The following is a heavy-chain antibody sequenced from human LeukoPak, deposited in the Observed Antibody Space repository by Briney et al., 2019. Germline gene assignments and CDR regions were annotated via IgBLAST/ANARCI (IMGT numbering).Heavy chain of an antibody. CDR2: IYWDDEK. J-gene: IGHJ3*01. CDR1: GFSLSSSGVG. CDR3: AHRLHSDYGHDAFGF. V-gene: IGHV2-5*02. D-gene: IGHD5-12*01. Sequence: SGPTLVKPTQTLTLTCTFSGFSLSSSGVGVGWIRQPPGKALAWLALIYWDDEKRYSPSLKSRFTITKDSSKNQVVLTMTNIDPVDTATYYCAHRLHSDYGHDAFGFWGQGTMVTVSS.